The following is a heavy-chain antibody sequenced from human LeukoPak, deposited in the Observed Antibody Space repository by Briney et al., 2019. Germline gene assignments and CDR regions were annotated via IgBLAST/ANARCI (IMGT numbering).Heavy chain of an antibody. CDR2: ISGSST. V-gene: IGHV3-23*01. Sequence: GGSLRLSCAASGFTFSSYAMSWVRQAPGKGLEWVSTISGSSTYYADSAKGRFTISTDNSKNTLYLQMSSLRTEDTAVYYCASCYDSSYLLPGYWGQGTLVTVSS. CDR3: ASCYDSSYLLPGY. J-gene: IGHJ4*02. D-gene: IGHD3-22*01. CDR1: GFTFSSYA.